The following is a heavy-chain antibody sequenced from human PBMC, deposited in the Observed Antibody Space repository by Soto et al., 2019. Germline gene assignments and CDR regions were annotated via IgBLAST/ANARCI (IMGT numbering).Heavy chain of an antibody. J-gene: IGHJ6*03. CDR3: ARVGTTVTTEDYYYYYMDV. CDR2: ISAYNGNT. V-gene: IGHV1-18*01. D-gene: IGHD4-17*01. Sequence: ASVKVSCKASGYTFTSYGISWVRQAPGQGLEWMGRISAYNGNTNYAQKLQGRVTMTTDTSTSTAYMELRSLRSDDTAVYYCARVGTTVTTEDYYYYYMDVWGKGTTVTVSS. CDR1: GYTFTSYG.